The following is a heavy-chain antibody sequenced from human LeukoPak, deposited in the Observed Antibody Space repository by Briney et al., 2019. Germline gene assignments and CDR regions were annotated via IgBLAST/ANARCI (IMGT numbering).Heavy chain of an antibody. CDR1: GLTFSSHA. V-gene: IGHV3-23*01. CDR3: AKDIRGNNYGYFDY. CDR2: ITGSGGTT. D-gene: IGHD5-18*01. J-gene: IGHJ4*02. Sequence: GGSLRLSCVASGLTFSSHAMTWVRQTPGKGLEWVSGITGSGGTTYHADSVKGRFTISRDNSKNTLDLQMSSLRVEDTAVYFCAKDIRGNNYGYFDYWGQGTLVTVSS.